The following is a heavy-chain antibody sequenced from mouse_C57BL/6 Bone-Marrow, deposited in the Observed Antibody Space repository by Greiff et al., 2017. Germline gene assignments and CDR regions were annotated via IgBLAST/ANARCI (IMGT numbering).Heavy chain of an antibody. V-gene: IGHV1-64*01. CDR2: IHPNSGST. CDR1: GYTFTSYW. Sequence: QVQLQQPGAELVKPGASVKLSCKASGYTFTSYWMHWVKQRPGQGLEWIGMIHPNSGSTNYTEKFKSKATLTVDKSSSTAYMQLSSLTSEDSAVYYCARRLTGYYFDYWGQGTTRTVSS. D-gene: IGHD4-1*01. J-gene: IGHJ2*01. CDR3: ARRLTGYYFDY.